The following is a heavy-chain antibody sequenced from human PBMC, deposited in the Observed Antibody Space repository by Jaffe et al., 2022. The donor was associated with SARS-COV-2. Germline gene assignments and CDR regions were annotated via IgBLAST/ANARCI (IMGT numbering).Heavy chain of an antibody. Sequence: QVQLQESGPGLVKPSQTLSLTCTVSGGSISSGSYYWSWIRQPAGKGLEWIGRIYTSGSTNYNPSLKSRVTISVDTSKNQFSLKLSSVTAADTAVYYCARGGFGTPYYGMDVWGQGTTVTVSS. CDR2: IYTSGST. CDR1: GGSISSGSYY. V-gene: IGHV4-61*02. J-gene: IGHJ6*02. D-gene: IGHD6-13*01. CDR3: ARGGFGTPYYGMDV.